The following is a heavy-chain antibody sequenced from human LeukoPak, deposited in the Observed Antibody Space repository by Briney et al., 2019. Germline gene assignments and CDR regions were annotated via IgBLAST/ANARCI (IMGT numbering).Heavy chain of an antibody. V-gene: IGHV3-7*01. CDR1: GFTFSSYS. J-gene: IGHJ4*02. Sequence: GGSLRLSCAASGFTFSSYSMNWVRQAPGKGLEWVANIKRDGSDNYYVGSVEGRFTISRDNAKNSLYLQMSSLRAEDTAIYYCARALYNRGWYPDYFDSWGQGTLVTVSA. D-gene: IGHD6-19*01. CDR3: ARALYNRGWYPDYFDS. CDR2: IKRDGSDN.